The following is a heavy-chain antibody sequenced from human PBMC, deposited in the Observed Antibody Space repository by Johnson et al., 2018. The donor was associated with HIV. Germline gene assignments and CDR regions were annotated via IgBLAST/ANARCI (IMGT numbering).Heavy chain of an antibody. Sequence: VQLVESGGGLVLPGGSLRLSCAASGVTVNSNYMTWVRQAPGKGLEWVGRIRNKPSSYSTEYAASVKGRFTVSRDDSKNSVYLQMSSLKTEDTAVYYCARDLLYSSGPDAFDIWGQGTMVTVSS. CDR3: ARDLLYSSGPDAFDI. D-gene: IGHD6-19*01. CDR1: GVTVNSNY. V-gene: IGHV3-72*01. J-gene: IGHJ3*02. CDR2: IRNKPSSYST.